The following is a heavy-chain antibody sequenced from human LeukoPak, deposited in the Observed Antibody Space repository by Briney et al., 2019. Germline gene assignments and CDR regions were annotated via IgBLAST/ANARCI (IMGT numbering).Heavy chain of an antibody. CDR3: ARGGSGSYYTLFDY. V-gene: IGHV3-21*01. D-gene: IGHD3-10*01. Sequence: PGGSLRLSCAASGFTFSDYSMNWVRQAPGKGLEWVSSISSSSIYIYYSDSVKGRFTISRDNGKNSLYLQMNSLRAEDTAVYYCARGGSGSYYTLFDYWGQGTLVTVSS. CDR1: GFTFSDYS. J-gene: IGHJ4*02. CDR2: ISSSSIYI.